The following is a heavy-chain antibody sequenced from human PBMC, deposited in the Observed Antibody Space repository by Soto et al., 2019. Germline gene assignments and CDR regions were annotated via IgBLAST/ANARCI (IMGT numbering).Heavy chain of an antibody. CDR3: ERGRFLRSWFDP. Sequence: SETLSLTCAVYGGSFSGYYWSWIRQPPGKGLEWIGEINHSGSTNYNPSLKSRVTISVDTSKNQFSLKLSSVTAADTAVYYCERGRFLRSWFDPWGQGTLVTVSS. J-gene: IGHJ5*02. D-gene: IGHD3-16*01. CDR1: GGSFSGYY. V-gene: IGHV4-34*01. CDR2: INHSGST.